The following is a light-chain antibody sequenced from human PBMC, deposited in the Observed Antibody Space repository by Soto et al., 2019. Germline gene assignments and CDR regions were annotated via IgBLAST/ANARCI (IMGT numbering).Light chain of an antibody. CDR1: SSDVGAYNY. CDR3: SSYASTSTVV. V-gene: IGLV2-14*01. J-gene: IGLJ1*01. Sequence: QSVLPQPASVSGSPGQSITISCTGTSSDVGAYNYVSWYQQHPGKAPKLMIYEVNYRPSGVSNRFSGSKSGITASLTISGLQAEDEADYYCSSYASTSTVVFGTGTKVTVL. CDR2: EVN.